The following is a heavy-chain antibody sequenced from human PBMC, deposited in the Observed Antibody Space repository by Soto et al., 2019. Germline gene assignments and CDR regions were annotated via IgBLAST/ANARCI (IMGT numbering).Heavy chain of an antibody. D-gene: IGHD5-12*01. CDR1: GGSISSGGYY. CDR3: ARAQVATCYFDY. CDR2: IYYSGST. Sequence: KSSETLSLTCTVSGGSISSGGYYWSWIRQHPGKGLEWIGYIYYSGSTYYNPSLKSRVTISVDTSKNQFSLKLSSVTAADTAVYYCARAQVATCYFDYWGQGTLVTVSS. V-gene: IGHV4-31*03. J-gene: IGHJ4*02.